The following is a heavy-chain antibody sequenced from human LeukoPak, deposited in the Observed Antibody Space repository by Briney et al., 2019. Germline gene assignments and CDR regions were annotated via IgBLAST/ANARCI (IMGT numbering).Heavy chain of an antibody. V-gene: IGHV3-66*01. J-gene: IGHJ4*02. CDR2: IYSGGST. CDR3: ARDLAGYNSFDY. Sequence: GGPLRLSCAASGFTVSNNYMSWVRQAPGKGLVWVSSIYSGGSTYYTDSVKGRFTISRDNSKNTLYLQMNSLRAEDTAVYYCARDLAGYNSFDYWGQGTLVTVSS. D-gene: IGHD5-24*01. CDR1: GFTVSNNY.